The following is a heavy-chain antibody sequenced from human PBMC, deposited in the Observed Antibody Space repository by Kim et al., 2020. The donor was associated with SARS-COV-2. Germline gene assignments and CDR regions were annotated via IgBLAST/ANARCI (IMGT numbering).Heavy chain of an antibody. D-gene: IGHD6-19*01. CDR3: AKGQWLVSYYYSGMDG. J-gene: IGHJ6*02. CDR2: ISYDESNK. V-gene: IGHV3-30*18. Sequence: GGSLRLSCAASGFTFSNYVMHWVRQAPGKGLEWVAVISYDESNKYYADSVKGRFTISRDNSKNTLYLQMNSLRAEDTAVYYCAKGQWLVSYYYSGMDGWGQGTTVTVSS. CDR1: GFTFSNYV.